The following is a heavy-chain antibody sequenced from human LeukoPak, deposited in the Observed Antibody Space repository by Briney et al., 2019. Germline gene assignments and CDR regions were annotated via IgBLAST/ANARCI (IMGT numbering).Heavy chain of an antibody. CDR2: ISGSGSTT. Sequence: GGSLRLSCAASGFTLSSYAMNWVRQAPGKGLEWVSAISGSGSTTYYADSVKGRFTISRDNAKNSLYLQMNSLRAEDTAVYYCAELGITMIGGVWGKGTTVTISS. J-gene: IGHJ6*04. V-gene: IGHV3-23*01. CDR1: GFTLSSYA. D-gene: IGHD3-10*02. CDR3: AELGITMIGGV.